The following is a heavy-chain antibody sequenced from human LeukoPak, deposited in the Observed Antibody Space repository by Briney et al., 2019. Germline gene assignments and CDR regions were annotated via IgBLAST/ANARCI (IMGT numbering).Heavy chain of an antibody. V-gene: IGHV1-2*02. CDR1: GYTFTGYY. CDR3: VRGTWVTMVRGLGTNY. J-gene: IGHJ4*02. Sequence: ASVKVSCKASGYTFTGYYMHWVRQAPGQGLEWMGWINPNSGGTNYAQKFQGRVTMTRDTSISTAYMELSRLRSDDTAVYYCVRGTWVTMVRGLGTNYWGQGTLVTVSS. CDR2: INPNSGGT. D-gene: IGHD3-10*01.